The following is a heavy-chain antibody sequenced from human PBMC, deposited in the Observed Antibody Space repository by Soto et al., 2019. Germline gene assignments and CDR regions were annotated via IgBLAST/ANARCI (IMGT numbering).Heavy chain of an antibody. Sequence: ASVKVSCKASGGTFSSYAISWVRQAPGQGLEWMGGIIPIFGTANYAQKFQGRVTITADESTSTAYMELSSLRSEDTAVYYCARTYYYDSSGYYYGGNWFDPWGQGTLVTVSS. CDR2: IIPIFGTA. J-gene: IGHJ5*02. CDR3: ARTYYYDSSGYYYGGNWFDP. V-gene: IGHV1-69*13. D-gene: IGHD3-22*01. CDR1: GGTFSSYA.